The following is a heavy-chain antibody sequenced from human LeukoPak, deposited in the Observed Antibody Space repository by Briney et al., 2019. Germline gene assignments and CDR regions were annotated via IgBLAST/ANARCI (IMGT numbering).Heavy chain of an antibody. CDR2: IRYDGNNK. CDR1: GFTFSNYG. J-gene: IGHJ4*02. D-gene: IGHD3-22*01. V-gene: IGHV3-30*02. CDR3: AKDLYYDLGYFDY. Sequence: GGSLRLSCGTSGFTFSNYGMLWVRQAPGKGLEWVAFIRYDGNNKLYADSVKGRFTISRDNSKNTLYLQMNSLRAEDTAVYYCAKDLYYDLGYFDYWGQGTLVTVSS.